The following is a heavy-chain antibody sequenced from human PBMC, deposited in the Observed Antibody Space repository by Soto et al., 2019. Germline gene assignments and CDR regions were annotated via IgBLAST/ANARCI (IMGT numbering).Heavy chain of an antibody. Sequence: QVQLVQSGAEVKKPGSSVKVSCKASGGTFSSYAISWVRQAPGQGLEWMGGIIPIFGTANYAQKFQGRVTITADESKSTAYMELSSLRSEDTAVYYCASFGGYCSSTSCHGLNWFDPWGQGTLVTVSS. CDR1: GGTFSSYA. J-gene: IGHJ5*02. CDR2: IIPIFGTA. CDR3: ASFGGYCSSTSCHGLNWFDP. D-gene: IGHD2-2*01. V-gene: IGHV1-69*01.